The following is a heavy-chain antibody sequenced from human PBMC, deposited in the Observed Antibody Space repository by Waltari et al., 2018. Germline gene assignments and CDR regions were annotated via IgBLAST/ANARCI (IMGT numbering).Heavy chain of an antibody. V-gene: IGHV1-69*09. Sequence: QVQLLQSGAEVKKPGSSVKLSCQASGGTFSTYGISWVRQAPGQRLEWKGKSIPVLGSPDYAENFQGRITITADKSTTTTYLELSSLRSDDTAVYYCARIPYYYDKAPLDSWGQGTLVTVSP. D-gene: IGHD3-22*01. CDR3: ARIPYYYDKAPLDS. CDR1: GGTFSTYG. J-gene: IGHJ4*02. CDR2: SIPVLGSP.